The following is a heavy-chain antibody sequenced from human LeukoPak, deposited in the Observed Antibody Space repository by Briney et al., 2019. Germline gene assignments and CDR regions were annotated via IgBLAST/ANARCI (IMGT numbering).Heavy chain of an antibody. V-gene: IGHV4-59*01. Sequence: SETLSLTCSVSGGSISSSYWTWVRQPPEKGLEWSGYIYYSGSTNYNPSLTSRGSISLDTSKNQLSLNLSSVTAADTAVYYCARVLKGSGYIDYWGQGILVTVSS. CDR2: IYYSGST. J-gene: IGHJ4*02. D-gene: IGHD3-10*01. CDR1: GGSISSSY. CDR3: ARVLKGSGYIDY.